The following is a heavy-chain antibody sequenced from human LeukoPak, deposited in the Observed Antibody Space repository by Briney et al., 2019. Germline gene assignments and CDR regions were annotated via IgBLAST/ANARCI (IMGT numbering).Heavy chain of an antibody. CDR3: AREGASTISHAFDV. J-gene: IGHJ3*01. V-gene: IGHV3-7*01. Sequence: GYLRLSCAASGFPFSTFWMTWVRQAPGRGLEWVANIIQDGSERYYVGSVKGRFTISRDNAKNSLYLQMNSLRAEDTAVYYCAREGASTISHAFDVWGQGTMVTVSS. D-gene: IGHD3-16*01. CDR1: GFPFSTFW. CDR2: IIQDGSER.